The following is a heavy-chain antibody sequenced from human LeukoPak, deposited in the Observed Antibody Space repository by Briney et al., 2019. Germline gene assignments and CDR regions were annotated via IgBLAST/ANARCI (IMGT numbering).Heavy chain of an antibody. CDR1: GFTFSSYA. D-gene: IGHD3-22*01. J-gene: IGHJ2*01. V-gene: IGHV3-23*01. CDR3: AKTPHYYDSSGYSFTYFDL. CDR2: ISGSGGST. Sequence: PGGSLRLSCAASGFTFSSYAMSWVRQAPGKGLEWVSAISGSGGSTYYADSVKGRFTISRDNSKNTLYLQMNSLRAEDTAVYHCAKTPHYYDSSGYSFTYFDLWGRGTLVTVSS.